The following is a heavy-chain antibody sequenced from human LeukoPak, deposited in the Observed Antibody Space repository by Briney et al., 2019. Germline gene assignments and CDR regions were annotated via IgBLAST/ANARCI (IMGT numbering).Heavy chain of an antibody. V-gene: IGHV3-74*01. CDR1: GLTFSNYG. Sequence: QPGGSLRLSCAASGLTFSNYGMMWVRQAPGKGLVWVSYINNDGRSATYADSVKGRFTISRDNAKNTLYLQMNSLKAEDSAMYYCARNYNGMSNWGQGTLVIVSS. CDR3: ARNYNGMSN. CDR2: INNDGRSA. J-gene: IGHJ4*02. D-gene: IGHD1-26*01.